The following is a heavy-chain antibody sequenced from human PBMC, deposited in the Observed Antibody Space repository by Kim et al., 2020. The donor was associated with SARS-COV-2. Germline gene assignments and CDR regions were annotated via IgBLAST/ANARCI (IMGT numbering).Heavy chain of an antibody. Sequence: GGSLRLSCTASGFTFGDYAMSWFRQAPGKGLEWVGFIRSKAYGGTTEYAASVKGRFTISRDDSKSIAYLQMNSLKTEDTAVYYCTRVGSSSSAAYAFDIWGQGTMVTVSS. J-gene: IGHJ3*02. CDR3: TRVGSSSSAAYAFDI. V-gene: IGHV3-49*03. CDR2: IRSKAYGGTT. CDR1: GFTFGDYA. D-gene: IGHD6-6*01.